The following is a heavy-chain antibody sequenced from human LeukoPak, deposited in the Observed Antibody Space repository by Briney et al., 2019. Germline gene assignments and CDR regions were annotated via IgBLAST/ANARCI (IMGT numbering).Heavy chain of an antibody. CDR3: AKEPTYNYDSSGYVGDI. CDR1: GGSISSGSYY. D-gene: IGHD3-22*01. CDR2: IFYSGNT. J-gene: IGHJ3*02. Sequence: PSETLSLTCTVSGGSISSGSYYWGWIRQPPGKGLAWIGSIFYSGNTYYNPSLKSRATMSVDTSKNQFSLKLRSVTAADTAVYYCAKEPTYNYDSSGYVGDIWGRGTMVTVSS. V-gene: IGHV4-39*01.